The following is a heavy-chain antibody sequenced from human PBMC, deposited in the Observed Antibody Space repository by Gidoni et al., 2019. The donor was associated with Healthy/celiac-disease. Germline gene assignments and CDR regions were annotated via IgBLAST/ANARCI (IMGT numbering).Heavy chain of an antibody. CDR3: AKDPLDY. V-gene: IGHV3-30*18. J-gene: IGHJ4*02. Sequence: QVQLVEYGGGVVQPGRYLRLSCAASGFTFSSYGMHWVRQAPGKGLEWVAVISCDGSNKYYAASVKGRFTISRDNSKNTLYLQMSSLRAEDTAVYYCAKDPLDYWGQGTLVTVSS. CDR1: GFTFSSYG. CDR2: ISCDGSNK.